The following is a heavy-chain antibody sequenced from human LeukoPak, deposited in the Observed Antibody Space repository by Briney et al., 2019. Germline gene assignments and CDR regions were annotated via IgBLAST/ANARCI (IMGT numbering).Heavy chain of an antibody. Sequence: GGSLRLSCAASGFTFSSYEMNWVRQAPGKGLEWVSYISSSGSTIYYADSVKGRFTISRDNAKNSLYLQMNSLRAEDTAVYYCARASGWYHFDYWGQGTLVTVSS. J-gene: IGHJ4*02. CDR1: GFTFSSYE. CDR3: ARASGWYHFDY. CDR2: ISSSGSTI. D-gene: IGHD6-19*01. V-gene: IGHV3-48*03.